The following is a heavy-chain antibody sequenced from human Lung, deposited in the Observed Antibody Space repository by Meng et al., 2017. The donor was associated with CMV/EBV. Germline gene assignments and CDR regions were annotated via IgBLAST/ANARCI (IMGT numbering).Heavy chain of an antibody. V-gene: IGHV3-33*06. Sequence: SCAASGFTFSSYGMHWVRQAPGKGLEWVAVIWYDGSNKYYADSVKGRFTISRDNSKNTLYLQMNSLRAEDTAVYYCAKDRAPPEDYYFDYWGQGTXVNGAS. J-gene: IGHJ4*02. CDR2: IWYDGSNK. CDR3: AKDRAPPEDYYFDY. CDR1: GFTFSSYG. D-gene: IGHD1-26*01.